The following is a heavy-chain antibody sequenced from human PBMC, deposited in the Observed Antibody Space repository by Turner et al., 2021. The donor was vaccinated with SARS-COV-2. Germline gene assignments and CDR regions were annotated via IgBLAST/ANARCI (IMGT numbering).Heavy chain of an antibody. J-gene: IGHJ4*02. CDR3: ARDDPDIVATITVY. CDR2: ISAYNGNT. CDR1: GGTFSSYA. V-gene: IGHV1-18*01. Sequence: QVQLVQSGAEVKKPGSSVKVSCKASGGTFSSYAISWVRQAPGQGLEWMGWISAYNGNTNYAQKLQGRVTMTTDTSTSTAYMELRSLRSDDTAVYYCARDDPDIVATITVYWGQGTLVTVSS. D-gene: IGHD5-12*01.